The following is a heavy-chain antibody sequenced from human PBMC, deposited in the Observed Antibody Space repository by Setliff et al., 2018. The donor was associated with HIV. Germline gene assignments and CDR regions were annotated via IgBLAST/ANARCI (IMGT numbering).Heavy chain of an antibody. D-gene: IGHD6-19*01. Sequence: ASVKVSCKTSGYTFTNYAMHWVRQAPGQSLEWMGWINGGNGNTKYSEKFKGRVTITRDIFASTASMGLSSLRSEDTAVYYCARAGGGWPFDFWGQGTLVTVSS. CDR1: GYTFTNYA. CDR2: INGGNGNT. V-gene: IGHV1-3*01. J-gene: IGHJ4*02. CDR3: ARAGGGWPFDF.